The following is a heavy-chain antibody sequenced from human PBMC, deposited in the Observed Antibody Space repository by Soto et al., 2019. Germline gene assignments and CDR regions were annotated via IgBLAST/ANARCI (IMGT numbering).Heavy chain of an antibody. D-gene: IGHD3-22*01. J-gene: IGHJ4*01. CDR3: ATNSLDYYDSSGYSY. CDR1: GGSFSGYY. Sequence: PSETLSLTCAVYGGSFSGYYWSWIRQPPGKGLEWIGEINHSGSTNYNPSLKSRVTISVGTSKNQFSLKLSSVTAADTAVYYCATNSLDYYDSSGYSYCGHGTLVTVSS. CDR2: INHSGST. V-gene: IGHV4-34*01.